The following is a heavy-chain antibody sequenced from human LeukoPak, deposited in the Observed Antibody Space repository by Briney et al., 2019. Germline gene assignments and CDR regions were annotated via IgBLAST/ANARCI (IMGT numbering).Heavy chain of an antibody. Sequence: SVKVSCKASGGTFSSYAISWVRQAPEQGLEWMGGIIPIFGTANYAQKFQGRVTITADESTSTAYMELSSLRSEDTAVYYCARVTTLKHSFDYWGQGTLVTVSS. V-gene: IGHV1-69*13. CDR3: ARVTTLKHSFDY. J-gene: IGHJ4*02. D-gene: IGHD4-17*01. CDR2: IIPIFGTA. CDR1: GGTFSSYA.